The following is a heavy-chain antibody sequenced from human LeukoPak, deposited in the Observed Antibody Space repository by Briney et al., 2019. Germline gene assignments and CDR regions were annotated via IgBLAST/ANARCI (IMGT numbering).Heavy chain of an antibody. CDR2: IIPIFGTT. Sequence: ASVKVSCKASGGTFSRYAINWVRQAPGQGLEWMGGIIPIFGTTNYAQKFQGRVTITAAKYTNPAYMELSSLRSNDTAVYYCARDRRYYYSSGTFYRDAFDLWGQGTLVTVSS. CDR1: GGTFSRYA. CDR3: ARDRRYYYSSGTFYRDAFDL. J-gene: IGHJ3*01. V-gene: IGHV1-69*06. D-gene: IGHD3-10*01.